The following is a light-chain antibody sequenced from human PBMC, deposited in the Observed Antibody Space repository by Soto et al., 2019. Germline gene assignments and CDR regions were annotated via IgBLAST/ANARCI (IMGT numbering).Light chain of an antibody. CDR1: TSDVAGSNY. V-gene: IGLV2-14*01. Sequence: QSVLTQPASVSGSPGQSITISCTGTTSDVAGSNYVSWDQQHPGKAPKLMIYGVSNRPSGVSNRFSGSRSGNTASLTISGLQSEDEAEYYCNSYASSSTFVFGTGTKLTVL. J-gene: IGLJ1*01. CDR2: GVS. CDR3: NSYASSSTFV.